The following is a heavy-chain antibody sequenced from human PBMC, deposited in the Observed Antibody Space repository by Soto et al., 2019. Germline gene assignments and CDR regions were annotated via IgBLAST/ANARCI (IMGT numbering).Heavy chain of an antibody. V-gene: IGHV3-9*01. D-gene: IGHD6-6*01. Sequence: GGSLRLSCAASGFTFDDYAMHWVRQAPGKGLEWVSGISWNSGSIGYADSVKGRFTISRDNAKNSLYLQMNSLRAEDTALYYCAKDRSIAARRDYYYGMDVWGQGTTVTVSS. CDR3: AKDRSIAARRDYYYGMDV. CDR1: GFTFDDYA. J-gene: IGHJ6*02. CDR2: ISWNSGSI.